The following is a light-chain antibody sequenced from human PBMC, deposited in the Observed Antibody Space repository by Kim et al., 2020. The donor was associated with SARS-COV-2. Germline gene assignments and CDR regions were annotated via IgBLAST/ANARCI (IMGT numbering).Light chain of an antibody. CDR3: QQYGSSLLT. CDR1: QSVSSSY. CDR2: GAS. V-gene: IGKV3-20*01. J-gene: IGKJ4*02. Sequence: SPGERATLSCRASQSVSSSYLAWYQQKPRQAPRLLINGASSRATGIPDRFSGSGSGTDFTLTISRLEPEDFAVDYCQQYGSSLLTFGGGTKVDIK.